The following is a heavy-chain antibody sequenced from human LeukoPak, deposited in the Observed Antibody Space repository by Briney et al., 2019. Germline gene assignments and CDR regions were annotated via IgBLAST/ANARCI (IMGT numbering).Heavy chain of an antibody. V-gene: IGHV3-21*01. J-gene: IGHJ4*02. D-gene: IGHD5-12*01. CDR3: ARELPRGYTGRRFIDY. Sequence: PGGSLRLSCAAFGFTFSSYAMSCVRQAPGKGLEWVSSISSSSSYIDYADSVKGRFTISRDNAKNSLYLQMNSLRAEDTAVYYCARELPRGYTGRRFIDYWGQGTLVTVSS. CDR2: ISSSSSYI. CDR1: GFTFSSYA.